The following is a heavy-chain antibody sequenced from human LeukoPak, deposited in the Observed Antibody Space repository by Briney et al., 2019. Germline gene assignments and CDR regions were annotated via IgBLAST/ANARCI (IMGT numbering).Heavy chain of an antibody. CDR1: DDSISDYY. V-gene: IGHV4-59*01. CDR3: TRGAGWLIDY. D-gene: IGHD3-16*01. J-gene: IGHJ4*02. CDR2: FYNSGRS. Sequence: SETLSLTCTVSDDSISDYYRGWIRQPPGKGLERIGYFYNSGRSTYNPSLKSRVTISADTSKNHFSLKLNSVTTADTAVYYCTRGAGWLIDYWGQGILVTVSS.